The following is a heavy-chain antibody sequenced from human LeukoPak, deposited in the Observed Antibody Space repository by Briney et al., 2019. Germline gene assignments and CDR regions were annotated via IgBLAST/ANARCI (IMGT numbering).Heavy chain of an antibody. J-gene: IGHJ4*02. Sequence: ASVKVSCKASGYIFSDYYMHWVRQAPGQGLEWLGWINPKSGAADYAQQFRGRVTMTRDTSINTDYMEMKRVTSDDTAVYYCAREWASGSYPDYFDYWGQGTLVTVSS. CDR1: GYIFSDYY. D-gene: IGHD1-26*01. V-gene: IGHV1-2*02. CDR2: INPKSGAA. CDR3: AREWASGSYPDYFDY.